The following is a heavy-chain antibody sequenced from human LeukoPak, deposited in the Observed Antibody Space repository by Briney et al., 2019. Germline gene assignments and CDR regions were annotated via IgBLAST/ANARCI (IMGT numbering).Heavy chain of an antibody. V-gene: IGHV4-31*03. Sequence: PSETLSLTCTVSGGSISSGGYYWSWIRQHPGKGLEWIGYIYYSGSTYYNPSLKSRVTISEDTSKNQFSLKLSSVTAADTAVYYCARAEAGVWGSYRYLDYWGQGTLVTVSS. CDR3: ARAEAGVWGSYRYLDY. CDR1: GGSISSGGYY. CDR2: IYYSGST. J-gene: IGHJ4*02. D-gene: IGHD3-16*02.